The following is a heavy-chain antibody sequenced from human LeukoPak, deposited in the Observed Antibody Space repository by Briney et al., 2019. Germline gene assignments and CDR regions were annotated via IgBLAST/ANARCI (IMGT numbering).Heavy chain of an antibody. V-gene: IGHV1-2*06. CDR2: INPNSGGT. CDR3: AKSRYCSSTSCPRSDGWFDP. J-gene: IGHJ5*02. CDR1: GGTFSSYA. Sequence: ASVKVSCKASGGTFSSYAISWVRQAPGQGLEWMGRINPNSGGTNYAQKFQGRVTMTRDTSISTAYMELSRLRSDDTAVYYCAKSRYCSSTSCPRSDGWFDPWGQGTLVTVSS. D-gene: IGHD2-2*01.